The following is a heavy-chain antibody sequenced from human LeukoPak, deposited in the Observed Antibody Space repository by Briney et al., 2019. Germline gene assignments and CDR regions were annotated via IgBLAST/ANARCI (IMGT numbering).Heavy chain of an antibody. CDR1: GGTFSSYA. V-gene: IGHV1-69*05. Sequence: SVKVSCKASGGTFSSYAISWVRQAPGQGLEWMGRIIPIFGTANYAQKFQGRVTITTDECTSTAYMELGSLRSEDTAVYYCARDRPHTVTPFLGAFDIWGQGTMVTVSS. CDR2: IIPIFGTA. CDR3: ARDRPHTVTPFLGAFDI. D-gene: IGHD4-17*01. J-gene: IGHJ3*02.